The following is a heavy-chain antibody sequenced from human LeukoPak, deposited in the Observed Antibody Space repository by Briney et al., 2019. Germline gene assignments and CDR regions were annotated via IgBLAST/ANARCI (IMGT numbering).Heavy chain of an antibody. D-gene: IGHD6-19*01. CDR2: ITGSSSFI. CDR3: ARVYSSGWYQTGFDY. V-gene: IGHV3-21*01. Sequence: GGSLRLSCAASGFTFSTYSMNWVRQAPGKGLEWVSSITGSSSFIYYADSVKGRFTISRDNAKNSLHLQMNSLRAEDTAVYYCARVYSSGWYQTGFDYWGQGTLVTVSS. J-gene: IGHJ4*02. CDR1: GFTFSTYS.